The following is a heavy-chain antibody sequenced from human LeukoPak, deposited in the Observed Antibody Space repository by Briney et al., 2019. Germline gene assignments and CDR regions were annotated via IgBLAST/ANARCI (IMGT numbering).Heavy chain of an antibody. D-gene: IGHD3-10*01. Sequence: GGSLRLSCAASGFTFNNYAMSWVRQAPGKGPEWVSAVSESGGRTWYADSVKGRFTISRDNSKNTLCLQMNSLRADDTAVYYCAKESRSGSFSDYWGQGALVTVSS. J-gene: IGHJ4*02. CDR1: GFTFNNYA. V-gene: IGHV3-23*01. CDR2: VSESGGRT. CDR3: AKESRSGSFSDY.